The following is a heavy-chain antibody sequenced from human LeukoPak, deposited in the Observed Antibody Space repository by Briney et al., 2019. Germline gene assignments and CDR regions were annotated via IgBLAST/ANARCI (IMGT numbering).Heavy chain of an antibody. CDR1: GGSFSGYY. J-gene: IGHJ4*02. Sequence: SETLSLTCAVYGGSFSGYYWSWIRQPPGKGLEWIGEINHSGSTNYNPSLKSRVTISVDTSKNQFSLKLSSVTAADPAVYYCATRPVTGTPFDYWGQGTLVTVSS. CDR2: INHSGST. CDR3: ATRPVTGTPFDY. D-gene: IGHD6-13*01. V-gene: IGHV4-34*01.